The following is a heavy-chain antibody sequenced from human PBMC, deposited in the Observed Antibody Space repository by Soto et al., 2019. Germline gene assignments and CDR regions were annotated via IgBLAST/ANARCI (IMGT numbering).Heavy chain of an antibody. V-gene: IGHV4-61*01. Sequence: QVQLQESGPGLVKPSETLSLTCTVSGGSVSSGSYYWSWIRQPPGKGLEWIGYIYYSGSTNYNPHLRSRVTYSVDTPKNRVPGRLSSVTAGDTAVSYCAGDRAYYVPGSYYFHYWGQETLVTVS. CDR1: GGSVSSGSYY. D-gene: IGHD3-10*01. J-gene: IGHJ4*02. CDR2: IYYSGST. CDR3: AGDRAYYVPGSYYFHY.